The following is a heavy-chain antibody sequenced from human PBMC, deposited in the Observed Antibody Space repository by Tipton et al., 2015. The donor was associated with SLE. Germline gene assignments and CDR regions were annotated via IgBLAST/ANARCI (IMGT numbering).Heavy chain of an antibody. Sequence: GLVKPSETLSLTCTVSGGSISSSSYYWGWIRQPPGKGLEWIGSIYYSGSTYYNPSLRSRVTISVDTSKNQFSLKLTSVTAADTAVYYCPSGSSLFGAFDIWGQGTMVTVSS. V-gene: IGHV4-39*07. CDR3: PSGSSLFGAFDI. CDR2: IYYSGST. CDR1: GGSISSSSYY. D-gene: IGHD6-6*01. J-gene: IGHJ3*02.